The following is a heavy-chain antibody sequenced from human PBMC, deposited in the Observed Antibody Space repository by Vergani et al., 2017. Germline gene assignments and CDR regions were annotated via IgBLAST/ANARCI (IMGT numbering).Heavy chain of an antibody. D-gene: IGHD2-15*01. CDR3: ARDLIEKDTYGRRGY. Sequence: QVQLVQSGAEVKKPGASVKVSCKASGYTFSTYGISWVRQAPGQGLEWMGWISAYNGNTNYPEKFQGRLTMTTDTSTRTAYMELRSLRSDDTAVYYCARDLIEKDTYGRRGYRGAGSLVTVSS. CDR2: ISAYNGNT. V-gene: IGHV1-18*01. CDR1: GYTFSTYG. J-gene: IGHJ1*01.